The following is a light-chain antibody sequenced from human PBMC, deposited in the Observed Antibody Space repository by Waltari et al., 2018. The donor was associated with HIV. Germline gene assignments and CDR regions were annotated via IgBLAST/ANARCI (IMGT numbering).Light chain of an antibody. CDR2: TDS. Sequence: QSALTQPPSVSGAPGQTVPISCPGLRHNLGSPYAVQWYQQLQGAAPKLLISTDSNRPSGVPDRFSGSKSGTSASLTITGLQAEDEADYYCQSFVSRPGDWVFGGGTKLTVL. CDR3: QSFVSRPGDWV. V-gene: IGLV1-40*01. CDR1: RHNLGSPYA. J-gene: IGLJ3*02.